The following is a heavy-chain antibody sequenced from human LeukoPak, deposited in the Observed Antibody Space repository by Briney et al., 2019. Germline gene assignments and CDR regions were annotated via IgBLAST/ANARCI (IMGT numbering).Heavy chain of an antibody. J-gene: IGHJ4*02. CDR3: TRAPPGAYYYDSSGYYLD. CDR1: GFTFSGSA. D-gene: IGHD3-22*01. CDR2: IRSKANSYAT. V-gene: IGHV3-73*01. Sequence: AGGSLRLSCAASGFTFSGSAMHWVRQASGKGLEWVGRIRSKANSYATAYAASVKGRFTISRDDSKNTAYLQMNSLKTEDTAVYYCTRAPPGAYYYDSSGYYLDWGQGTLVTVSS.